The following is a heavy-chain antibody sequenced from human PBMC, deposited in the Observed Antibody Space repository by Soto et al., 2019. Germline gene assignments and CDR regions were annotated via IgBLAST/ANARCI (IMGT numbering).Heavy chain of an antibody. D-gene: IGHD1-1*01. V-gene: IGHV3-33*05. Sequence: QMQLVESGGGVVQPERSLRLSCVASGFPFREFGMHWVRQAPGKGLEWVALISYDGSDYADSVKGRFTISRDDSRDTLFLHMDNLRPDDTGVYYCARRWNYYLDFWGQGTLVAVSS. CDR1: GFPFREFG. CDR2: ISYDGSD. J-gene: IGHJ4*02. CDR3: ARRWNYYLDF.